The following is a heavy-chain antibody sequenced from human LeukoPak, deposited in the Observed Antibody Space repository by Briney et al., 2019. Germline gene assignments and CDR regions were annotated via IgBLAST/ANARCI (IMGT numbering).Heavy chain of an antibody. CDR1: GYTFTGYY. CDR3: TRDLTRTNWFDP. J-gene: IGHJ5*02. V-gene: IGHV1-2*02. Sequence: ASVKVSCKASGYTFTGYYMHWVRQAPGQGLEWMGWINPNSGGTISAQKFQDRVTMTRDTSITTAYMELTRLKSDDTAVYYCTRDLTRTNWFDPWGQGTLVIVSS. CDR2: INPNSGGT.